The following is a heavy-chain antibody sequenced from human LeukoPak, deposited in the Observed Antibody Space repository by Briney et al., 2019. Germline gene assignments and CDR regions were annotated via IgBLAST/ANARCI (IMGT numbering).Heavy chain of an antibody. CDR3: ARVVPAAISSRHFDY. CDR2: INPNSGGT. D-gene: IGHD2-2*01. CDR1: GYTFTGYY. Sequence: ASVTVSCKASGYTFTGYYMHWVRQAPGQGLEWMGWINPNSGGTNYAQKFQGRVTMTRDTSISTAYMELSRLRSDDTAVYYCARVVPAAISSRHFDYWGQGTLVTVSS. J-gene: IGHJ4*02. V-gene: IGHV1-2*02.